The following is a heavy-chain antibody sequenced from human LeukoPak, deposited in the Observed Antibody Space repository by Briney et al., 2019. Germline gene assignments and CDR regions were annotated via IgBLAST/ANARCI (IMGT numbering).Heavy chain of an antibody. CDR2: ISGSGGST. CDR1: GFTFSSYA. J-gene: IGHJ3*02. Sequence: PGGSLRLSCAASGFTFSSYAMSWLRQAPGKGLEWVSAISGSGGSTYYADSVKGRFTISRDNSKNTLYLQMNSLRAEDTAVYYCAKYDFWSGYNAPSDAFDIWGQGTMVTVSS. CDR3: AKYDFWSGYNAPSDAFDI. D-gene: IGHD3-3*01. V-gene: IGHV3-23*01.